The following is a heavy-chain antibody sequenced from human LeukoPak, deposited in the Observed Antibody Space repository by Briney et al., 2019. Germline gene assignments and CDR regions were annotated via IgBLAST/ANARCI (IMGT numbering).Heavy chain of an antibody. CDR1: GYTFTIHH. Sequence: ASVKVSCKTSGYTFTIHHIQWVRQAPGQGLEWMGWINTNSGGTIYSQKFQGRITMTRDPSITTAYMELSSLRSDDTAVYYCARVGPTGDYDGEFDYWGQGTLVTVSS. D-gene: IGHD4-17*01. J-gene: IGHJ4*02. V-gene: IGHV1-2*02. CDR2: INTNSGGT. CDR3: ARVGPTGDYDGEFDY.